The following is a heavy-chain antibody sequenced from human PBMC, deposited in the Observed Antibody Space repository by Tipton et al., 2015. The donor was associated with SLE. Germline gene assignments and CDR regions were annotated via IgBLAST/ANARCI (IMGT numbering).Heavy chain of an antibody. CDR1: GGSISSSSYY. V-gene: IGHV4-39*07. D-gene: IGHD6-13*01. Sequence: TLSLTCTVSGGSISSSSYYWGWIRQPPGKGLEWIGSIYYSGSTYYNPSLKSRVTISVDTSKNQFSLKLSSVTAADTAVYYCARRLGYSSSWYGYNWFDPWGQGTLVTVSS. J-gene: IGHJ5*02. CDR2: IYYSGST. CDR3: ARRLGYSSSWYGYNWFDP.